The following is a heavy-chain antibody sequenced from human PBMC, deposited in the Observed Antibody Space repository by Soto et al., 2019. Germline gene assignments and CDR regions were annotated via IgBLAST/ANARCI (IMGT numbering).Heavy chain of an antibody. D-gene: IGHD3-10*01. CDR3: ARDPFQGSGTYLDY. Sequence: GGSLRLSXTASGFTFSDYGMHWVRQAPGKGLEWVAVIWYDGSNKYYADSVKGRFTPSRDNSKNTLYLQMNGLRAEDTAVFYCARDPFQGSGTYLDYWGQGTLVTVSS. J-gene: IGHJ4*02. CDR2: IWYDGSNK. V-gene: IGHV3-33*01. CDR1: GFTFSDYG.